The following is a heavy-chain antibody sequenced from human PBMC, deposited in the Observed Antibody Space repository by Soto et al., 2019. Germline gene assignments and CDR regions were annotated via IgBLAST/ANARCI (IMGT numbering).Heavy chain of an antibody. V-gene: IGHV3-74*01. CDR2: IDSDGSST. CDR3: VKGGTYFDY. Sequence: EVQLVESGGGLVQPGGSLRLSCAASGFTFNSYWMHWVRQAPGKGLVWVSRIDSDGSSTSYADSVKGRFTISRDNAKNTLYLQMNSLGADHTAVYYCVKGGTYFDYWGQGTLVTVSS. D-gene: IGHD1-1*01. J-gene: IGHJ4*02. CDR1: GFTFNSYW.